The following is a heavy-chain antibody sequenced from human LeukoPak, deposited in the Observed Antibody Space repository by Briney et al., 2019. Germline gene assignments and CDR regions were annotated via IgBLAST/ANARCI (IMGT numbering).Heavy chain of an antibody. Sequence: PSETLSLTCTVSGGSISSGDYYWSWIRQPPGKGLEWIGYIYYSGSTYYNPSLKSRVTISVDTSKNQFSLKLSSVTAADTAVYYCARGLGMATKILYYFDYWGQGTLVTVSS. CDR1: GGSISSGDYY. CDR3: ARGLGMATKILYYFDY. V-gene: IGHV4-30-4*08. D-gene: IGHD5-24*01. J-gene: IGHJ4*02. CDR2: IYYSGST.